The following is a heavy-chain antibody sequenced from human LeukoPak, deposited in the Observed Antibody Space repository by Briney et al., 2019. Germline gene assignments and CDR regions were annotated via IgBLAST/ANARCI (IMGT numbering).Heavy chain of an antibody. CDR1: GGSISSYY. D-gene: IGHD2/OR15-2a*01. Sequence: SVTLSLTCTVSGGSISSYYWSWIRQPPGKGLEWIGYIYYSGSTNYNPSLKSRVTISVDTSKNQFSLKLSSVTAADTAVYYCARLENHYGMDVWGQGTTVTVSS. CDR2: IYYSGST. V-gene: IGHV4-59*08. CDR3: ARLENHYGMDV. J-gene: IGHJ6*02.